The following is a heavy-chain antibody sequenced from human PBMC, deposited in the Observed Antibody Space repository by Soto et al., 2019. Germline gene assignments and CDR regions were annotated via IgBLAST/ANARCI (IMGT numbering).Heavy chain of an antibody. J-gene: IGHJ5*02. V-gene: IGHV4-30-2*01. CDR2: IYHSGST. Sequence: PSETLSLTCAVSGGSISSGGYSWSWIRQPPGKGLEWIGYIYHSGSTYYNPSLKSRVTISVDRSKNQFSLKLSSVTAADTAVYYCASLLGYCISTSCQGAFDPWGQGTLVTVSS. CDR1: GGSISSGGYS. CDR3: ASLLGYCISTSCQGAFDP. D-gene: IGHD2-2*01.